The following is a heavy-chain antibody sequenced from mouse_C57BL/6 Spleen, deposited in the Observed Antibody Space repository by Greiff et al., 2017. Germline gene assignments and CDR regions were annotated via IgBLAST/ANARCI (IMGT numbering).Heavy chain of an antibody. CDR3: ARSPFITTVVAPYWYFDV. Sequence: EVKLVESGGDLVKPGGSLKLSCAASGFTFSSYGMSWVRPTPDKRLEWVATISSGGSYTYYPDSVKGRFTISRDNAKNTLYLQMSSLKSEDTAMYYCARSPFITTVVAPYWYFDVWGTGTTVTVSS. CDR1: GFTFSSYG. CDR2: ISSGGSYT. D-gene: IGHD1-1*01. J-gene: IGHJ1*03. V-gene: IGHV5-6*02.